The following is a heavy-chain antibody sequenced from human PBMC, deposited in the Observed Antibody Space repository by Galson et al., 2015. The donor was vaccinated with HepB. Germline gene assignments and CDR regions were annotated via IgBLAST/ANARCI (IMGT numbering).Heavy chain of an antibody. CDR3: TTGPFTVTQEGSPFDY. CDR2: IKNKVDGGTT. V-gene: IGHV3-15*01. D-gene: IGHD4-17*01. Sequence: SLRLSCAASGFTFSNAWMSWVRQAPGKGLEWVGRIKNKVDGGTTNYAAPVKGRFTISRDDSKNTLYLQMNSLKTEDTAVYYCTTGPFTVTQEGSPFDYWGQGTLVTVSS. CDR1: GFTFSNAW. J-gene: IGHJ4*02.